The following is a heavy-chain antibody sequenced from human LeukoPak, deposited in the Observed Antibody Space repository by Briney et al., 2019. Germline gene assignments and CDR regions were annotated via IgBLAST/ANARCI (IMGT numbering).Heavy chain of an antibody. CDR1: GYSFTNYW. D-gene: IGHD2-15*01. CDR3: ARHHCSGRSCFSAPFDS. J-gene: IGHJ4*02. V-gene: IGHV5-51*01. Sequence: GESLKISCKASGYSFTNYWIGWVRQMPGKGLEWMGIIFPGDSDTRYSPSFRGQVTISADKSITTAYLQRSSLKASDTAMYYCARHHCSGRSCFSAPFDSWGQGTLVTVST. CDR2: IFPGDSDT.